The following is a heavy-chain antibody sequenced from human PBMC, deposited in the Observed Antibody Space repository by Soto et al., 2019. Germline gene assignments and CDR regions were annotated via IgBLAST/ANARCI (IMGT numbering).Heavy chain of an antibody. CDR2: ISSSSSYI. J-gene: IGHJ4*02. Sequence: EVQLLESGGGLVQPGGSLRLSCAASGYTFSSYSMNWVRQAPGKGLEWVSSISSSSSYIYYADSVKGRFTISRDNAKNSLYLQMNSLRAEDTAVYYCARSSDPAVTTQYYFDYWGQGTLVTVSS. D-gene: IGHD4-4*01. V-gene: IGHV3-21*01. CDR3: ARSSDPAVTTQYYFDY. CDR1: GYTFSSYS.